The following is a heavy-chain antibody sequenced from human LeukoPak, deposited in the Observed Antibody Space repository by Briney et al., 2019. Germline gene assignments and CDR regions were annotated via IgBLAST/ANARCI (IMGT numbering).Heavy chain of an antibody. CDR1: GFTVSSNY. V-gene: IGHV3-66*01. J-gene: IGHJ6*02. Sequence: GGSLRLSCAASGFTVSSNYMSWVRQAPRKGLEWVSVIYSGGSTYYADSVKGRFTISRDNSKNTLYLQMNSLRAEDAAVYYCAGEYVVVVAATQYYYGMDVWGQGTTVTVSS. D-gene: IGHD2-15*01. CDR2: IYSGGST. CDR3: AGEYVVVVAATQYYYGMDV.